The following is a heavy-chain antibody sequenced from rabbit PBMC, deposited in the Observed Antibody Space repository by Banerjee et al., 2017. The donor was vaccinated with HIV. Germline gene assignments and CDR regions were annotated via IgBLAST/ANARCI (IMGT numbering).Heavy chain of an antibody. J-gene: IGHJ4*01. CDR1: GFSFSNKYV. CDR2: IDGGSSGRT. CDR3: ARRYAGYVSAISDFNL. Sequence: QEQLEESGGDLVKPEGSLTLTCTASGFSFSNKYVMCWVRQAPGKGLEWIACIDGGSSGRTYYASWAKGRFTISRTSSTTVTLQMTSLTAADTATYFCARRYAGYVSAISDFNLWGQGTLVTVS. V-gene: IGHV1S45*01. D-gene: IGHD7-1*01.